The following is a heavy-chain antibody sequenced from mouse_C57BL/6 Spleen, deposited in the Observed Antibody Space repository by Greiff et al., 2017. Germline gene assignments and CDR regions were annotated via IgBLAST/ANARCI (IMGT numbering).Heavy chain of an antibody. D-gene: IGHD3-3*01. J-gene: IGHJ4*01. CDR2: ISNGGGST. Sequence: EVMLVESGGGLVQPGGSLKLSCAASGFTFSDYYMYWVRQTPEKRLEWVAYISNGGGSTYYPDTVKGRFTISRDNAKNTLYLQMSRLKSEDTAMYYCARPLGAYYAMDYWGQGTSVTVSS. CDR1: GFTFSDYY. V-gene: IGHV5-12*01. CDR3: ARPLGAYYAMDY.